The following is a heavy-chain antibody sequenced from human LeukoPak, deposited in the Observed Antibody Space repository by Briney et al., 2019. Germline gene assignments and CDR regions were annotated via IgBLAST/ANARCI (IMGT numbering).Heavy chain of an antibody. J-gene: IGHJ4*02. CDR2: ISAYNGNT. Sequence: ASVKVSCKASGYTFTRYGISWVRQAPGQGLEWMGWISAYNGNTNYAQKLQGRVTMTTDTSTSTAYMELRSLRSDDTAVYYCARSSGRWLQYQLFDYWGQGTLVTVSS. V-gene: IGHV1-18*01. D-gene: IGHD5-24*01. CDR1: GYTFTRYG. CDR3: ARSSGRWLQYQLFDY.